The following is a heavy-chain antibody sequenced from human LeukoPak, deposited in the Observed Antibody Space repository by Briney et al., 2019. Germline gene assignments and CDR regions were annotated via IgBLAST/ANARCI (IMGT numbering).Heavy chain of an antibody. CDR1: GGSFSGYY. D-gene: IGHD3-16*02. CDR2: INHSGST. CDR3: ARGGGYRLHY. V-gene: IGHV4-34*01. Sequence: SETLSLTCAVYGGSFSGYYWSWIRQPPGKGLEWIGEINHSGSTNYNPSIKSRVTISVDASKNQFSLKLSSVTAADTAVCYCARGGGYRLHYWGQGTLVTVSS. J-gene: IGHJ4*02.